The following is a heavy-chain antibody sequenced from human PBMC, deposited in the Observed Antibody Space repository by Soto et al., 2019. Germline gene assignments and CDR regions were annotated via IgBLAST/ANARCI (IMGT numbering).Heavy chain of an antibody. D-gene: IGHD3-16*01. CDR2: VNPNSGGT. Sequence: GASVKVSCKASGHTFSGYYVHWVRQAPGQGLEWMGWVNPNSGGTYYAQKFQGRVSMTRDTSLSSVYMEIRSLRPDDMAVYFCASHFVGDDLTVTTGEFGPLGGQGTLVTVSS. J-gene: IGHJ4*02. CDR1: GHTFSGYY. CDR3: ASHFVGDDLTVTTGEFGPL. V-gene: IGHV1-2*02.